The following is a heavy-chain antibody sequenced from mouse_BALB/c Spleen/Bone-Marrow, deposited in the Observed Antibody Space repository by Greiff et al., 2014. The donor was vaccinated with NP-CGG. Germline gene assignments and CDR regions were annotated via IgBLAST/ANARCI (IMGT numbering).Heavy chain of an antibody. D-gene: IGHD1-2*01. CDR3: AKGARTTAPYDFDD. CDR2: IYPGTGYT. V-gene: IGHV1-7*01. CDR1: GFTFTTYW. J-gene: IGHJ1*01. Sequence: QVQLQQSGAELAKPGASVKLSCKASGFTFTTYWMHWVKQRPGQGLEWIGYIYPGTGYTEYNPKFKGKATLTADKSSSTAYMQHSKLRSEDSEDYYGAKGARTTAPYDFDDWGEGTTVTVSS.